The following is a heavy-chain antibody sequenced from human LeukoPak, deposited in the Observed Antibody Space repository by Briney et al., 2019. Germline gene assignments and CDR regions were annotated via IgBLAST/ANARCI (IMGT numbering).Heavy chain of an antibody. J-gene: IGHJ4*02. D-gene: IGHD5-24*01. Sequence: GGSLRLSCTASGFTFGDYDMSWFRQAPGKGLEWVGFIRSKAYGGTTEYAASVKGRFTISRDDSKSIAYLQMNSLKTEDTAVYYCTRDSRDGYNYGYWGQGTLVTVSS. CDR3: TRDSRDGYNYGY. V-gene: IGHV3-49*03. CDR2: IRSKAYGGTT. CDR1: GFTFGDYD.